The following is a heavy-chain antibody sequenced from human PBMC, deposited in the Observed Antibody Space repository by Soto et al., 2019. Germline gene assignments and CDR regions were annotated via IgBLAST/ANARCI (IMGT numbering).Heavy chain of an antibody. CDR1: GGSFSGYY. D-gene: IGHD2-15*01. J-gene: IGHJ6*02. Sequence: SETLSLTCAVCGGSFSGYYWSWIRQPPGKGLEWIGEINHSGSTNYNPSLKSRVTISVDTSKNQFSLKLSSVTAADTAVYYCARGKGQCSGGSCYGYYYYGMDVWGQGTTVTASS. CDR2: INHSGST. CDR3: ARGKGQCSGGSCYGYYYYGMDV. V-gene: IGHV4-34*01.